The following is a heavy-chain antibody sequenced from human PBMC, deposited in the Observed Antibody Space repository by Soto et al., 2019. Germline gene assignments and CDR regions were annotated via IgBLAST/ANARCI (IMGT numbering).Heavy chain of an antibody. D-gene: IGHD2-2*02. CDR2: MSPNSGRT. J-gene: IGHJ4*02. CDR1: GYTFSNHD. V-gene: IGHV1-8*01. CDR3: ARGKRYTNDY. Sequence: ASVKVSCKASGYTFSNHDINWVRQATGQGLEWMGWMSPNSGRTGYAQKFQGRVTMTRNTSSSTAYMELSSLRSDDTAVYYCARGKRYTNDYWGQGTLVTVSS.